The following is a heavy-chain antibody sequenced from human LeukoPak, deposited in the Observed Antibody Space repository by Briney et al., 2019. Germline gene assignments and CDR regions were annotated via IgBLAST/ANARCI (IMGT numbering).Heavy chain of an antibody. V-gene: IGHV3-7*05. CDR1: GFSSRSHW. CDR2: IKEDGSEK. Sequence: PGGSLRLSCAASGFSSRSHWMSWVRQAPGKGLEWVANIKEDGSEKYYVDSVKGRFTFFRDNAKKSLYLQINSLRDEDTSEYYCATPMRFDYWGQGTLVTVSS. CDR3: ATPMRFDY. J-gene: IGHJ4*02.